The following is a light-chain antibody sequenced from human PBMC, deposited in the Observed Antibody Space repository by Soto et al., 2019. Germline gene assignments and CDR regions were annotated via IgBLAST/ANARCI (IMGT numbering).Light chain of an antibody. V-gene: IGKV2D-29*02. CDR3: MQSTQLPPT. J-gene: IGKJ5*01. CDR1: QSLLHITGETF. CDR2: EVS. Sequence: DVVMTQPPLSLSVAPGQPASISCEASQSLLHITGETFLFWYLQKPGHSPQLLIYEVSTRVSGVPDRFSGSGSGTDFTLEISRVETDDVGIYYCMQSTQLPPTFGQGTLLEIK.